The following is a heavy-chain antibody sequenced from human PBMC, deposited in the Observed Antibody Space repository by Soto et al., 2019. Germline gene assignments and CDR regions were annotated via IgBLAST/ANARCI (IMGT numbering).Heavy chain of an antibody. CDR1: GGSISSYY. J-gene: IGHJ1*01. D-gene: IGHD6-19*01. V-gene: IGHV4-59*01. CDR2: IYYSGST. Sequence: SETLSLTCTVSGGSISSYYWSWIRQPPGKGLEWIGYIYYSGSTNYNPSLKSRVTISVDTSKNQFSLKLSSVTAADPAVYYCARGIAVDGEYFQHWGQGTLVTVSS. CDR3: ARGIAVDGEYFQH.